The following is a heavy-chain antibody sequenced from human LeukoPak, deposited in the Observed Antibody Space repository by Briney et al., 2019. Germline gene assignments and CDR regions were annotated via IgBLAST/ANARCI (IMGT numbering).Heavy chain of an antibody. D-gene: IGHD4-17*01. V-gene: IGHV3-48*01. CDR3: AREWSYGDYQYFQH. J-gene: IGHJ1*01. CDR2: ISSSNSNV. CDR1: GFTFSSYS. Sequence: GGSLRLSCAASGFTFSSYSMNWVRQAPGKGLEWVSYISSSNSNVNYADSVKGRFTISRDNAKNSLYLQMNSLRAEDTAVYYCAREWSYGDYQYFQHRGQGTLVTVSS.